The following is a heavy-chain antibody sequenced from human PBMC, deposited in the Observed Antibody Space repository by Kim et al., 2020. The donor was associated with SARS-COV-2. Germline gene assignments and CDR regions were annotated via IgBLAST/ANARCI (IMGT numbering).Heavy chain of an antibody. J-gene: IGHJ3*02. V-gene: IGHV3-11*06. Sequence: RFTISRDNAKNSLYLQMNSLRAEDTAVYYCARALGYCSSTSCYALYAFDIWGQGTMVTVSS. D-gene: IGHD2-2*01. CDR3: ARALGYCSSTSCYALYAFDI.